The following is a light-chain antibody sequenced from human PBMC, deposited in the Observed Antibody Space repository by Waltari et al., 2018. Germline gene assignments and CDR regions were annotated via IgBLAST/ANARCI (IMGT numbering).Light chain of an antibody. Sequence: QSALTQPASVSGAPGQSITISCPGRTREGGNPNFVSWYQHHPGKVPKLLIYEVFKRPSGVSDRFSGSKSGNTASLTISGLQAEDEADYYCSSYVRRDDWMFGGGTKLTVL. CDR3: SSYVRRDDWM. J-gene: IGLJ3*02. CDR2: EVF. CDR1: TREGGNPNF. V-gene: IGLV2-23*02.